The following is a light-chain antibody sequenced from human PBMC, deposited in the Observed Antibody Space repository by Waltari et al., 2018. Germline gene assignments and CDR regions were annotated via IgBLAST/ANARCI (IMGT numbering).Light chain of an antibody. Sequence: SYVLSQPPSVSVAPGKTAKITCGGTHIGSKSVFWYQQKPGQAPVLVIYYDNDRPSGIPERFSGSNSGNTATLIISRVEAGDEADYFCQVSDGSSDQLVFGGGTKLTVL. CDR1: HIGSKS. V-gene: IGLV3-21*04. J-gene: IGLJ3*02. CDR3: QVSDGSSDQLV. CDR2: YDN.